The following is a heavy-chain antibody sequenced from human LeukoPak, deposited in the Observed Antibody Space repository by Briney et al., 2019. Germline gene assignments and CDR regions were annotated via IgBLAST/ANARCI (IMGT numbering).Heavy chain of an antibody. D-gene: IGHD2-15*01. Sequence: KTSETLSLTCTVSGDSISSYNWNWIRQPPGKGLERIGYIDNSGNTNYNPSLKSRVTISVDTSKNQFSLKLSSVTAADTAVYYCARGRDIVVVVAASTYNWFDPWGQGTLVTVSS. J-gene: IGHJ5*02. CDR1: GDSISSYN. CDR3: ARGRDIVVVVAASTYNWFDP. V-gene: IGHV4-59*12. CDR2: IDNSGNT.